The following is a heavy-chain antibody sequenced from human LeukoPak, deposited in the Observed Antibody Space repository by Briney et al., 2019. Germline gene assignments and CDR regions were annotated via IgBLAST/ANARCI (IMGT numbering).Heavy chain of an antibody. CDR3: ARGLAATHY. J-gene: IGHJ4*02. V-gene: IGHV4-39*07. CDR1: GGSITSSSYY. CDR2: IYFSGST. Sequence: SETLSLTCTVSGGSITSSSYYWGWIRQPPGKGLEWIGSIYFSGSTYHNPSLKSRVTISVDTSKNQLSLKLSSVTAADTAVYYCARGLAATHYWGQGTLVTVSS. D-gene: IGHD2-15*01.